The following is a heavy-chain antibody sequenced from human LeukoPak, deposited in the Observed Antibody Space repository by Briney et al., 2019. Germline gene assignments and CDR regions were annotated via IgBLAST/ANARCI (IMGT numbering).Heavy chain of an antibody. Sequence: ASVKVSCEASGYTFTSYGISWVRQAPGQGLEWMGWISAYNGNTNYAQKLQGRVTMTTDTSTSTAYMELRSLRSDDTAVYYCAREYSSSWYKYYYYYGMDVRGQGTTVTVSS. CDR3: AREYSSSWYKYYYYYGMDV. J-gene: IGHJ6*02. V-gene: IGHV1-18*01. D-gene: IGHD6-13*01. CDR2: ISAYNGNT. CDR1: GYTFTSYG.